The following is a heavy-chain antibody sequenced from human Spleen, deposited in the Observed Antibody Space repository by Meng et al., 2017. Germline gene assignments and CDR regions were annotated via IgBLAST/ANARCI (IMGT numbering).Heavy chain of an antibody. CDR3: AGDDAISAAGKLFGDY. Sequence: VQGVPSWAEVHDPAASAKLSFKPSGYNHPSSYIHWVPRAPGHGLESMRRIIPKWSDTHYAQKVQARVTMTGDTSISTAYIELSWLRSDDTAMYYCAGDDAISAAGKLFGDYWGQGTLFTVSS. J-gene: IGHJ4*02. D-gene: IGHD6-25*01. V-gene: IGHV1-2*06. CDR2: IIPKWSDT. CDR1: GYNHPSSY.